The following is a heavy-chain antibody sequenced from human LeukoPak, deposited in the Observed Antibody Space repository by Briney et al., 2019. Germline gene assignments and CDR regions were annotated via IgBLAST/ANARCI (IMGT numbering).Heavy chain of an antibody. D-gene: IGHD6-19*01. Sequence: PGGSLRLSCAASGFTFSSYAMSWVRQAPGKGLEWVSSISGSGVGTYYADSVQGRFTISRDNSKSALYLQMNSLRAEDTAVYYCAKGLIAVAGTRFAGGYMDVWGKGTTVTVSS. V-gene: IGHV3-23*01. J-gene: IGHJ6*03. CDR1: GFTFSSYA. CDR3: AKGLIAVAGTRFAGGYMDV. CDR2: ISGSGVGT.